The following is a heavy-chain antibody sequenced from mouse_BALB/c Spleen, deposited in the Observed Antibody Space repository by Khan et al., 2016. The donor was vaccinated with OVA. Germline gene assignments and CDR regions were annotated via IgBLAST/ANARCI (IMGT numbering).Heavy chain of an antibody. Sequence: QVQLKQSGAELVRPGTSVKLSCKTSGYIFTTYWIHWVKQRSGQGLEWIARIYPGTDNAYYNEKLKDRATLTADKSSSTAYMQLSSLKSEDSAVYFCAREEALYYFDYWGQGTTRTVSS. V-gene: IGHV1-76*01. J-gene: IGHJ2*01. CDR3: AREEALYYFDY. CDR1: GYIFTTYW. CDR2: IYPGTDNA. D-gene: IGHD3-2*02.